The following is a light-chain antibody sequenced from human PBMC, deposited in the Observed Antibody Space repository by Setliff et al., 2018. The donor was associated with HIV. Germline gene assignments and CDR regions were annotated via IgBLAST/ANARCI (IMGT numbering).Light chain of an antibody. CDR3: SSYTSSSTVV. V-gene: IGLV2-14*01. CDR1: SSDVGGYNY. J-gene: IGLJ2*01. CDR2: DVS. Sequence: QSALAQPASVSGSPGQSITMSCTGTSSDVGGYNYVSWYQQHPGKAPKVMIYDVSKRPSGVSNRFSGSKSGNAASLTISGLQAEDEADYYCSSYTSSSTVVFGGGTQLTVL.